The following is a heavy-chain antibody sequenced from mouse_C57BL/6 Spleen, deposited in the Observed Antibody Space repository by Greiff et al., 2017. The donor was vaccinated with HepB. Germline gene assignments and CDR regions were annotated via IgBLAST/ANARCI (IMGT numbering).Heavy chain of an antibody. D-gene: IGHD2-12*01. J-gene: IGHJ3*01. V-gene: IGHV1-52*01. CDR2: IDPSDSET. CDR1: GYTFTSYW. Sequence: VQLQQSGAELVRPGSSVKLSCKASGYTFTSYWMHWVKQRPIQGLEWIGNIDPSDSETHYNQKFKDKATLTVDKSSSTAYMQLSSLTSEDSAVYYCARSHYSPFAYWGQGTLVTVSA. CDR3: ARSHYSPFAY.